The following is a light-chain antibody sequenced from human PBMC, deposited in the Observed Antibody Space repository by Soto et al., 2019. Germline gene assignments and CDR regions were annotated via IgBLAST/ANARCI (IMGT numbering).Light chain of an antibody. CDR3: QQYNNWPPYT. V-gene: IGKV3-15*01. Sequence: EIVMTQSPATLSVSPGERATLSCRASQSVSSNLAWYQQKPGQAPRLLIYGVSTRATGIPARFSGSGSGTEFTLTISSLQSEDFALYYCQQYNNWPPYTFGQGTKLEIK. CDR1: QSVSSN. CDR2: GVS. J-gene: IGKJ2*01.